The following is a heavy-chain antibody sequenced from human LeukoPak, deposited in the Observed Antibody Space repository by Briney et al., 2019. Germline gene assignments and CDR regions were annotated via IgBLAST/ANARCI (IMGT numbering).Heavy chain of an antibody. D-gene: IGHD3-22*01. CDR2: ISGSGGST. CDR1: GFXFNSYA. V-gene: IGHV3-23*01. Sequence: GGSLRLSCAASGFXFNSYAMSWVRQAPGKGREWLSAISGSGGSTYYADSVKGRFTISRDNSKNTLYLQMNSLRAEDTAVYYCASYDSSGYYHYFDYWGQGTLVTVSS. J-gene: IGHJ4*02. CDR3: ASYDSSGYYHYFDY.